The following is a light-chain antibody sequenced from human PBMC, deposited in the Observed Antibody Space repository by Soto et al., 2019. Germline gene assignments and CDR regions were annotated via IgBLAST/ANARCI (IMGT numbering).Light chain of an antibody. V-gene: IGKV1-5*03. CDR3: QQYNSYPWT. CDR2: KAS. Sequence: DIQMTQSPSTLSACVEERVTITCRASQSISSWLAWYQQKPGRAPKLLIYKASTLESGVSSTFSGSGSGTEFTLTISSLQPDDFATYYCQQYNSYPWTFGQGTKVEIK. CDR1: QSISSW. J-gene: IGKJ1*01.